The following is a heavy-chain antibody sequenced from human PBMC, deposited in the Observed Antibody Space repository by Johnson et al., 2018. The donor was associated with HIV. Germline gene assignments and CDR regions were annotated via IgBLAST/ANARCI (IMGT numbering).Heavy chain of an antibody. V-gene: IGHV3-53*01. CDR2: IYSGGST. CDR3: ARLRRQKGGGAFDV. D-gene: IGHD3-16*01. J-gene: IGHJ3*01. Sequence: VQLVESGGGLIQPGGSLRLSCAASGFTVSSNYMSWVRQAPGKGLEWVSVIYSGGSTYYADSVKGRFTISRDNSKNTVDLQMNSLRVVDTAVDYSARLRRQKGGGAFDVWCQGTMVTVSS. CDR1: GFTVSSNY.